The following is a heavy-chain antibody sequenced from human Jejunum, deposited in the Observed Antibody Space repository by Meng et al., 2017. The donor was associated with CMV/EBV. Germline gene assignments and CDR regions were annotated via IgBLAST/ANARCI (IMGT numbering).Heavy chain of an antibody. Sequence: EYPFPDYYVHWVRQAPGQGLEWLGYLNPYTGDTNYAQKFQGRVSMTRDTPTNTAYMELTRLRSDDTALYYCAKDAGSFLDYYFDFWGQGTLVTVSS. V-gene: IGHV1-2*02. J-gene: IGHJ4*02. CDR3: AKDAGSFLDYYFDF. CDR2: LNPYTGDT. CDR1: EYPFPDYY. D-gene: IGHD3-10*01.